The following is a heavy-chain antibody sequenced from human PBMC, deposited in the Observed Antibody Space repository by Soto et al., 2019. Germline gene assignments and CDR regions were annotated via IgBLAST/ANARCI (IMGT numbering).Heavy chain of an antibody. V-gene: IGHV4-30-4*01. J-gene: IGHJ3*02. CDR3: AGEPKGGPAAGAIEI. Sequence: SETLSLTCTVSGGSISGGDYYWTWIRKPPGKGLEWIGFIFYTGSPYYNPSLKSRLAISVDTSKNQFSLNLTSVTAADTAVYFCAGEPKGGPAAGAIEIWGQGTMVTVSS. D-gene: IGHD6-25*01. CDR2: IFYTGSP. CDR1: GGSISGGDYY.